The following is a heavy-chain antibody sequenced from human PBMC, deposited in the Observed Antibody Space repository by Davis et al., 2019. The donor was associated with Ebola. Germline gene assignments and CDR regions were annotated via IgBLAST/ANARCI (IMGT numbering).Heavy chain of an antibody. J-gene: IGHJ4*02. V-gene: IGHV4-34*01. D-gene: IGHD2-15*01. CDR2: INHSGST. CDR3: ARADIVVVVAAFDY. CDR1: GGSFSGYY. Sequence: SETLSLTCAVYGGSFSGYYWSWIRQPPGKGLEWIGEINHSGSTNYNPSLKRRVTISVDTSKNQFSLKLSSVTAADTAVYYCARADIVVVVAAFDYWGQGTLVTVSS.